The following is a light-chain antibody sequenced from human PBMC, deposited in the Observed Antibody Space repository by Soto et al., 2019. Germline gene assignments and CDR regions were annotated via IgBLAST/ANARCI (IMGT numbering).Light chain of an antibody. J-gene: IGKJ3*01. CDR2: AAS. Sequence: DIQMTQSPSSLSASVGDRVTITCRASQAISNYLAWYQQKPGKVPSLLIYAASTLQSGVPSRFSGSGSGTDFTLTISSLQPEDVATYYCQKYNSAPRTFGPGTKVDI. CDR1: QAISNY. CDR3: QKYNSAPRT. V-gene: IGKV1-27*01.